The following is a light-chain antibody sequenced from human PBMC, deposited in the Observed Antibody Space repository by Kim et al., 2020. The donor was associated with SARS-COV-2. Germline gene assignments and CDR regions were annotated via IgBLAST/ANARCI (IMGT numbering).Light chain of an antibody. Sequence: VSPGERSTLSGRASQSVSSNLAWYQQKPGQAPRLLIYGASTRATGIPARFSGSGSGTEFTLTISSLQSEDFAVYYCQQYNNWALYTFGQGTKLEI. CDR1: QSVSSN. CDR3: QQYNNWALYT. CDR2: GAS. V-gene: IGKV3-15*01. J-gene: IGKJ2*01.